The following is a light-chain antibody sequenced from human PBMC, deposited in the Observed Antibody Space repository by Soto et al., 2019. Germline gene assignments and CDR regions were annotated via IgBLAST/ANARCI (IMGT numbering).Light chain of an antibody. Sequence: QSALTQPASVSGAPGQSITISCTGTSSDVGRYNYVSWYQQHPGKAPKLTIYEVSNRPSGVSNRFSGSKSGNTASLTISGLQAEDEADYYCSSYASSSTHNYVFGTGTKLTV. CDR1: SSDVGRYNY. CDR3: SSYASSSTHNYV. CDR2: EVS. J-gene: IGLJ1*01. V-gene: IGLV2-14*01.